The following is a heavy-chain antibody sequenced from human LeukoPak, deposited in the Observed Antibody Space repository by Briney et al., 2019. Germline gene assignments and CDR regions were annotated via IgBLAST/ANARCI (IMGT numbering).Heavy chain of an antibody. CDR3: ARHRSRIAAVNHFDY. CDR2: IYYSGST. Sequence: PSQTLSLTCTVSGGSISSGSYYWSWIRQPAGKGLEWIGSIYYSGSTYYNPSLKSRVTISVDTSKNQFSLKLSSVTAADTAVYYCARHRSRIAAVNHFDYWGQGTLVTVSS. V-gene: IGHV4-30-2*03. D-gene: IGHD6-13*01. J-gene: IGHJ4*02. CDR1: GGSISSGSYY.